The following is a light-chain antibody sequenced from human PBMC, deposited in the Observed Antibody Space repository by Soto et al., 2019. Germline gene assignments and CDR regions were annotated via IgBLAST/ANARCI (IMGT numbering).Light chain of an antibody. CDR2: GGS. CDR3: QQYYSSRT. CDR1: QSVGSRW. V-gene: IGKV3-20*01. Sequence: EIVLTQSPGTVSLSPGERATLSCRASQSVGSRWLAWYQQKPGQAPRVLIYGGSNRATGIPDRFSGSGSGTDFTLTISRLEPEEFAVYYCQQYYSSRTFGQGTKVEMK. J-gene: IGKJ1*01.